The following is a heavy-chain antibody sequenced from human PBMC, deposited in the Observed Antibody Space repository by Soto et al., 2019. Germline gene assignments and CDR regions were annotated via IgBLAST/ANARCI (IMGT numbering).Heavy chain of an antibody. Sequence: GGSLRLSCAASGFTFSSYTMSWVRQAPGKGLEWVSTISNSDGSTFYADSMKGRFTIFRDNSKDTLYLQMSSLRADDTAVYYCAKDFSTSRANRFDRWGQGTLVTVSS. V-gene: IGHV3-23*01. CDR3: AKDFSTSRANRFDR. J-gene: IGHJ5*02. CDR1: GFTFSSYT. D-gene: IGHD6-13*01. CDR2: ISNSDGST.